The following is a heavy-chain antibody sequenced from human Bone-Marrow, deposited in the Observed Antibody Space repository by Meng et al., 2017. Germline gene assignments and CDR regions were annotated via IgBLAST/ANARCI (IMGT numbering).Heavy chain of an antibody. CDR3: ASGLVVVIGTIPRYYYFDL. D-gene: IGHD2-15*01. Sequence: GQAGAGGQETGCSVTGCCTASGGTYRQYAISWVRLAPGQGPEGMGGIIPSFGTANYAQRFQGRVRVITGKSANTAYMELSGLTYDDTAVYYCASGLVVVIGTIPRYYYFDLWGRGTLVTVSS. CDR1: GGTYRQYA. CDR2: IIPSFGTA. V-gene: IGHV1-69*05. J-gene: IGHJ2*01.